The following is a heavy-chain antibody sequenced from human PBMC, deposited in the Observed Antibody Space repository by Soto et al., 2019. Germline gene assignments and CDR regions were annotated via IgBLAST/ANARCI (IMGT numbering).Heavy chain of an antibody. CDR2: ISAYTGNT. V-gene: IGHV1-18*01. J-gene: IGHJ4*02. CDR1: GYSFTNYG. CDR3: AREGGDIGSSEY. D-gene: IGHD2-15*01. Sequence: QVQLVQSGAEVKKPGASVKVSCEASGYSFTNYGIRWVRQAPGQGLEWMGWISAYTGNTKYAQKLQGRVTMTTDTSTSTAYMELRSLRSDDTAVYYCAREGGDIGSSEYWGQGTLVTVSS.